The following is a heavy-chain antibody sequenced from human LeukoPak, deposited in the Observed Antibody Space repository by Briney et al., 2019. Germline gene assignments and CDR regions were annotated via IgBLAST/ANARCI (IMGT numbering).Heavy chain of an antibody. D-gene: IGHD3-16*01. V-gene: IGHV4-30-2*02. CDR1: GGSISNGGYS. CDR3: ARCEGERTFPAFDI. J-gene: IGHJ3*02. Sequence: SQTLSLTCAVSGGSISNGGYSWSWIRQPPGKGLEWIGYIYHSGSTNYKPSLKSRVTILVDTSKNQFSLKLSSVTAADTAVYYCARCEGERTFPAFDIWGQGTMVTVSS. CDR2: IYHSGST.